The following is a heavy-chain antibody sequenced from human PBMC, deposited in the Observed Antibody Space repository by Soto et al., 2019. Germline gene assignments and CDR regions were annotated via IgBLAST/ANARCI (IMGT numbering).Heavy chain of an antibody. CDR3: ARAPHYEILAAIDY. D-gene: IGHD3-9*01. CDR2: IYDSGST. V-gene: IGHV4-31*02. Sequence: WTWIRQHPEKGLEWIGYIYDSGSTYCSPSLESRVSISLDTPNNQFSLNLKSVTAADTAIYYCARAPHYEILAAIDYWGQGTLVTVSS. J-gene: IGHJ4*02.